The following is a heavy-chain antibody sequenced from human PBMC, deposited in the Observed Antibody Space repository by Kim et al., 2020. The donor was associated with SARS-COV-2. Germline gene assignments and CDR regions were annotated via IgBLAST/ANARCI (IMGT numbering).Heavy chain of an antibody. CDR1: GYSFTSYW. Sequence: GESLKISCKGSGYSFTSYWISWVRQMPGKGLEWMGRIDPSDSYTNYSPSFQGHVTISADKSISTAYLQWSSLKASDTAMYYCARRAYDSSGRYWYFDLWGRGTLVTVSS. CDR2: IDPSDSYT. CDR3: ARRAYDSSGRYWYFDL. V-gene: IGHV5-10-1*01. D-gene: IGHD3-22*01. J-gene: IGHJ2*01.